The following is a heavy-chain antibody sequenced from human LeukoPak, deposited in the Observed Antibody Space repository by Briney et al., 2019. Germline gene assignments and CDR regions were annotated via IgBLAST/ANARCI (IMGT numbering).Heavy chain of an antibody. Sequence: KPSETLSLTCAVYGGSFSGYYWSWIRQPPGKGLEWIGEINHSGSTNYNPSLKSRVTISVDTSKNQFSLKLSSVTAADTAVYYCARVRYCGGDCYSSYWGQGTLVTVSS. CDR2: INHSGST. D-gene: IGHD2-21*02. J-gene: IGHJ4*02. CDR3: ARVRYCGGDCYSSY. V-gene: IGHV4-34*01. CDR1: GGSFSGYY.